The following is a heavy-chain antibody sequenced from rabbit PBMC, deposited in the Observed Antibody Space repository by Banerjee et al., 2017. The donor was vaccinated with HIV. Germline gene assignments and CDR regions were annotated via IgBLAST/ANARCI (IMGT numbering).Heavy chain of an antibody. Sequence: QSLEESGGDLVKPGASLTLTCTASGFSFSNNYDMCWVRQAPGKGLEWIGYITYGGSPYYAGGVNGRSPFSRHNAQNTLYLQLNSLTAADTATYFCVRGSISGTDYNLWGPGTLVTVS. CDR3: VRGSISGTDYNL. D-gene: IGHD1-1*01. V-gene: IGHV1S40*01. J-gene: IGHJ4*01. CDR2: ITYGGSP. CDR1: GFSFSNNYD.